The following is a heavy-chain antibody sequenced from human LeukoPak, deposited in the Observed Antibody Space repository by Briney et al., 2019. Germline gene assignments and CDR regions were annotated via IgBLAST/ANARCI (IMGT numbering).Heavy chain of an antibody. Sequence: ASVKVSCKASGYTFTSYYMHWVRQAPGQGLEWMGIINPSGGSTSYAQKFQGRVTMNRDTSTSTVYMELSSLRSEDTAVYYCAREHSGRNSRAPKAAYGMDVWGQGTTVTVSS. CDR1: GYTFTSYY. CDR2: INPSGGST. V-gene: IGHV1-46*01. CDR3: AREHSGRNSRAPKAAYGMDV. J-gene: IGHJ6*02. D-gene: IGHD3-10*01.